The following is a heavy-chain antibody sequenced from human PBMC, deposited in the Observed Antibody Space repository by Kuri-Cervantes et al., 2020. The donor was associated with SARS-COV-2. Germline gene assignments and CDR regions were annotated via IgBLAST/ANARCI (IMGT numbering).Heavy chain of an antibody. D-gene: IGHD3-10*01. CDR2: IYYSGST. V-gene: IGHV4-61*01. Sequence: SETLSLTCTVSGGSVSSGSHYWSWIRQPPGKGQEWIGYIYYSGSTKYNPSLKSRVTLSVDTSKNQFSLKLNSVTPADTAVYYCARTLDYYGSGTYCFDYWGQGTLVTVSS. CDR1: GGSVSSGSHY. J-gene: IGHJ4*02. CDR3: ARTLDYYGSGTYCFDY.